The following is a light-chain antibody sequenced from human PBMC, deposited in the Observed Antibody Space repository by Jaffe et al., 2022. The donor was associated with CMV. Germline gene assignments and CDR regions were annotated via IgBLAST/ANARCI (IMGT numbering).Light chain of an antibody. CDR1: SSDVGSYNF. Sequence: QSALTQPASVSGSPGQSITISCSGTSSDVGSYNFVSWYQQHPGKAPKLMIYEVSKRPSGVSYRFSGSKYGNTASLTISGLQAEDEADYYCCSYAGGGTLLFGGGTRVTVL. CDR3: CSYAGGGTLL. CDR2: EVS. J-gene: IGLJ3*02. V-gene: IGLV2-23*02.